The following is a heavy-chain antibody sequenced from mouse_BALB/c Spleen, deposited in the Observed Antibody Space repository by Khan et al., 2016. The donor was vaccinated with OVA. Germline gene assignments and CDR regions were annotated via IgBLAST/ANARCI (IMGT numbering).Heavy chain of an antibody. J-gene: IGHJ3*01. CDR3: ASAGPSHANYGACFAY. Sequence: QVQLQQSGAELARPGASVKMSCKASGYSFTSYTMHWVKQRPGQGLEWIGYIYPSNGYTNYNQKFRDKATLTADKSSSTAYMQLSSLTSEDFAVYYCASAGPSHANYGACFAYWGQGTLVTVSA. CDR1: GYSFTSYT. CDR2: IYPSNGYT. V-gene: IGHV1-4*01. D-gene: IGHD2-1*01.